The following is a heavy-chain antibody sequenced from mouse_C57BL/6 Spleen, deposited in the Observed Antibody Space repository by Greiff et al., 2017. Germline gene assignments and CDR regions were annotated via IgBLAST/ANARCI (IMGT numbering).Heavy chain of an antibody. CDR2: IDPNSGGT. D-gene: IGHD2-2*01. Sequence: QVQLQQPGAELVKPGASVKLSCKASGYTFTSYWMHWVKQRPGRGLEWIGRIDPNSGGTKYNEKFKSKATLTVDKPSSTAYMQLSSLTSEDSAVYYCARRGESTMVTTGIFDYWGQGTTLTVSS. V-gene: IGHV1-72*01. CDR1: GYTFTSYW. CDR3: ARRGESTMVTTGIFDY. J-gene: IGHJ2*01.